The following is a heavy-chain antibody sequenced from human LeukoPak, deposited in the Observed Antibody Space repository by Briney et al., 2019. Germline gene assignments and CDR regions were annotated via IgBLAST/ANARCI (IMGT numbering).Heavy chain of an antibody. D-gene: IGHD6-19*01. J-gene: IGHJ4*02. CDR1: RFTFSDYA. CDR2: ISSSGSTI. CDR3: ARQMYSSGSAELDY. V-gene: IGHV3-48*03. Sequence: GGSLRLSCATSRFTFSDYAMNWVRQAPGKGLEWVSDISSSGSTIYYADSVKGRFTISRDNAKNSLYLQMNSLRAEDTAVYYCARQMYSSGSAELDYWGQGTLVTVSS.